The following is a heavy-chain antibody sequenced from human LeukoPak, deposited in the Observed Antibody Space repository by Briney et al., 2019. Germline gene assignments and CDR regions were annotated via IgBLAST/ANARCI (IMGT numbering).Heavy chain of an antibody. CDR2: ISAYNGNT. CDR1: GYTFTSYG. CDR3: ARDIVVVPAANWFDP. V-gene: IGHV1-18*01. J-gene: IGHJ5*02. D-gene: IGHD2-2*01. Sequence: ASVKVSCKASGYTFTSYGISWVRQAPGQGLEWMGWISAYNGNTNYAQKLQGRVTMTTDTSTSTAYMELRSLRSDDTAVYYCARDIVVVPAANWFDPWGQGTLVTVSS.